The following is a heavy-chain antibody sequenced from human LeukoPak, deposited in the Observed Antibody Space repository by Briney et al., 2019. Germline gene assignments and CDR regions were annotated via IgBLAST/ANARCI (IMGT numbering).Heavy chain of an antibody. CDR1: GASISSYS. CDR2: IYTSGST. CDR3: ARLSAAVHLGAFDL. D-gene: IGHD3-3*01. V-gene: IGHV4-4*07. Sequence: NPSETLSLTCTVSGASISSYSWSWIRQPAGKGLEWIGRIYTSGSTNYNPSVKSRVTMSADTSKNQFSLRLSSVTAADTAVYYCARLSAAVHLGAFDLWGQGTMVTVSS. J-gene: IGHJ3*01.